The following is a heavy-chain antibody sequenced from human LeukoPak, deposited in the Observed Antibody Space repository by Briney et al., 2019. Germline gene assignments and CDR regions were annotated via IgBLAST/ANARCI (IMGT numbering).Heavy chain of an antibody. D-gene: IGHD6-13*01. CDR3: ARSGGYSSSWSL. Sequence: ETSETLSLTCTVSGGSISTYYWNWIRQPPGKGLEWIGYISNSGITTYNPSLKSRVTISVDSSKSQFSLILNSVTAADTAVYYCARSGGYSSSWSLWGQGTLVTVSS. V-gene: IGHV4-59*01. CDR2: ISNSGIT. J-gene: IGHJ4*02. CDR1: GGSISTYY.